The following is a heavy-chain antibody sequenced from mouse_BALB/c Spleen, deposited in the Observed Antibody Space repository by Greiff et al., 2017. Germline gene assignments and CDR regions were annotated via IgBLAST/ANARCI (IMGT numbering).Heavy chain of an antibody. CDR3: ARGGDLLDMGAMDY. J-gene: IGHJ4*01. Sequence: VMLVESGPGLVAPSQSLSITCTVSGFSLYRSRVHWVRQPPGKGLEWLGMIWGGGSTDYNSALKSRLSISKDNAKSQVILKMNRLQTDDTAMYYGARGGDLLDMGAMDYWGQGTSVTVSS. CDR1: GFSLYRSR. V-gene: IGHV2-6-4*01. D-gene: IGHD2-1*01. CDR2: IWGGGST.